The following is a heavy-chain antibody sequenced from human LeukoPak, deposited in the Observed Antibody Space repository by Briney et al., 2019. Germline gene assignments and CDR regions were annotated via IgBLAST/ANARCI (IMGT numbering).Heavy chain of an antibody. Sequence: PGGSLRLSCAASGFTVSSNYMSWVRQAPGKGLEWVSVIYSGGSTYYADSVKGRFTISRGNSKNTLYLQMNSLRAEDTAVYYCARQKGRSNFQHWGQGTLVTVSS. V-gene: IGHV3-53*01. D-gene: IGHD1-14*01. CDR2: IYSGGST. J-gene: IGHJ1*01. CDR1: GFTVSSNY. CDR3: ARQKGRSNFQH.